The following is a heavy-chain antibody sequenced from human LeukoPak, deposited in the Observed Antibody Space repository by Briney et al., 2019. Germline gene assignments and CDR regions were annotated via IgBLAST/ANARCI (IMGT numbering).Heavy chain of an antibody. CDR1: GYSFTDYY. V-gene: IGHV1-2*02. CDR2: ISPRSGDT. J-gene: IGHJ4*02. Sequence: ASVKVSCKASGYSFTDYYMHWVRQAPGQGPEWMGWISPRSGDTSYAQKFQGRVTMTGDTSINTVDMDLSGLTSDDTAVFYCARGREIHGGSDTKLDDYWGQGTLVTVSS. D-gene: IGHD3-10*01. CDR3: ARGREIHGGSDTKLDDY.